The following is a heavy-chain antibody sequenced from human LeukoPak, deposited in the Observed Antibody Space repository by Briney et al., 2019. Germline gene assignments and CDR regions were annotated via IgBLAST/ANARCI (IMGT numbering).Heavy chain of an antibody. CDR1: GFTFSDPW. CDR3: TTVLGQHPF. Sequence: GGSLRLSCTASGFTFSDPWMTWVRQAPGKGLEWVGRIKSEADGGTTDYAAPVKGRFTISRDDSKNTLYLQMNSLKTEDTAVYYCTTVLGQHPFWGQGTMVTVSS. J-gene: IGHJ3*01. V-gene: IGHV3-15*01. D-gene: IGHD6-13*01. CDR2: IKSEADGGTT.